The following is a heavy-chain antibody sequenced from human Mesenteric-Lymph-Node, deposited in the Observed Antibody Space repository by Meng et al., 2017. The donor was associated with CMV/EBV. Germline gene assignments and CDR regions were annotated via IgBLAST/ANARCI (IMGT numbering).Heavy chain of an antibody. Sequence: GASLKISCAASGFTFSDYYMNWIRQAPGKGLEWISYISGSRGTTINYADSVKGRFTISRDNAKDSLYLQMNSLRAEYTAVYYCARGGYDFWTDYYPSWLEPWGQGTLVTVSS. J-gene: IGHJ5*02. CDR3: ARGGYDFWTDYYPSWLEP. V-gene: IGHV3-11*01. CDR2: ISGSRGTTI. CDR1: GFTFSDYY. D-gene: IGHD3-3*01.